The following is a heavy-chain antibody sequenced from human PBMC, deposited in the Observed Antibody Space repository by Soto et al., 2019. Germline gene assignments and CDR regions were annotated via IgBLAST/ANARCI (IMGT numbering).Heavy chain of an antibody. CDR2: IIPIFGTA. V-gene: IGHV1-69*06. D-gene: IGHD5-18*01. CDR1: GGTFSSYA. J-gene: IGHJ4*02. CDR3: ARDQRQLGYFDY. Sequence: ASVKVSCKASGGTFSSYAISWVRQAPGQGLEWMGGIIPIFGTANYAQKFQGRVTITADKSTSTAYMELSSLRSEDTAVYYCARDQRQLGYFDYWGQGTLVTVSS.